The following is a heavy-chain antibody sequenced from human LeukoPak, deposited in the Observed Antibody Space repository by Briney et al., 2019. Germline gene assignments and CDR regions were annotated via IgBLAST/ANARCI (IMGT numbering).Heavy chain of an antibody. CDR2: IKQDGSEK. Sequence: PGGSLRLSCAASGFTFSSYWMSWVRQALGKGLEWVANIKQDGSEKYYVDSVKGRFTISRDNAKNSLYLQMNSLRAEDTAVYYCARLQARYYYDSSGYYYGPCYYFDYWGQGTLVTVSS. D-gene: IGHD3-22*01. J-gene: IGHJ4*02. CDR1: GFTFSSYW. V-gene: IGHV3-7*01. CDR3: ARLQARYYYDSSGYYYGPCYYFDY.